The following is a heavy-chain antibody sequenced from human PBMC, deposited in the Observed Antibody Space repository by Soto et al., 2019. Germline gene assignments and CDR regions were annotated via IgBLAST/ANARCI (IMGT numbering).Heavy chain of an antibody. CDR3: ARGLYYYDSSGYYY. CDR1: GGSISSSSYY. V-gene: IGHV4-39*01. Sequence: ETLSLTCTVSGGSISSSSYYWGCIRQPPGKGLEWIGSIYYSGSTYYNPSLKSRVTISVDTSKNQFSLKLSSVTAADTAVYYCARGLYYYDSSGYYYWGQGTLVTVSS. D-gene: IGHD3-22*01. CDR2: IYYSGST. J-gene: IGHJ4*02.